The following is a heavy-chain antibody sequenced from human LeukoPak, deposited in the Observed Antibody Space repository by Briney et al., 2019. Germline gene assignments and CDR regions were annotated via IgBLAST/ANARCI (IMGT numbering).Heavy chain of an antibody. J-gene: IGHJ5*02. CDR2: INHSGST. Sequence: SQTLSLTCTVSGGSISSGSYYWSWIRQPAGKGLEWIGEINHSGSTNYNPSLKSRVTISVDTSKNQFSLKLSSVTAADTAVYYCATKASNSSSSWFDPWGQGTLVTVSS. CDR1: GGSISSGSYY. D-gene: IGHD6-6*01. CDR3: ATKASNSSSSWFDP. V-gene: IGHV4-61*09.